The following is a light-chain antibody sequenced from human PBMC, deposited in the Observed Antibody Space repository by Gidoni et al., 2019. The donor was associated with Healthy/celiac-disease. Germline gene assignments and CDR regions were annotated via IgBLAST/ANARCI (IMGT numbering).Light chain of an antibody. CDR1: QSLLHSNGYNY. CDR3: MQALQTPWT. CDR2: LGS. J-gene: IGKJ1*01. V-gene: IGKV2-28*01. Sequence: DIVMTQSPLSLPVTPGEPASISCRSSQSLLHSNGYNYLDWYLQKPGQSPQLLIYLGSNRAAGGPDRFSGSGSGKDFTLKISRVEAEDVGVYYCMQALQTPWTFGQGTKVEIK.